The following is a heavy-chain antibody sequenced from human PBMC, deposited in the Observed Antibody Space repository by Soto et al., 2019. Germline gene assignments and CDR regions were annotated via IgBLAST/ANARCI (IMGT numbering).Heavy chain of an antibody. CDR3: ARRSSWGPIYNCFDP. CDR2: IYYSGST. Sequence: SETLSLTCTVSGGSISSSSYYWGWIRQPPGKGLEWIGSIYYSGSTYYNPSLKSRVTISVDTSKNQFSLKLSSVTAADTAVYYCARRSSWGPIYNCFDPWGQGTLVTVS. D-gene: IGHD6-6*01. J-gene: IGHJ5*02. CDR1: GGSISSSSYY. V-gene: IGHV4-39*01.